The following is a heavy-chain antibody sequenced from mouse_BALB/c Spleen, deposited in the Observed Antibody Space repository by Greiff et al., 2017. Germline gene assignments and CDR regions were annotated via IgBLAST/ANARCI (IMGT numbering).Heavy chain of an antibody. CDR2: INPSNGRT. CDR1: GYTFTSYW. D-gene: IGHD2-10*02. J-gene: IGHJ4*01. Sequence: QVQLQQPGAELVKPGASVKLSCKASGYTFTSYWMHWVKQRPGQGLEWIGEINPSNGRTNYNEKFKSKATLTVDKSSSTAYMQLSSLTSEDSAVYCCARPLVYYAMDYWGQGTSVTVSS. V-gene: IGHV1S81*02. CDR3: ARPLVYYAMDY.